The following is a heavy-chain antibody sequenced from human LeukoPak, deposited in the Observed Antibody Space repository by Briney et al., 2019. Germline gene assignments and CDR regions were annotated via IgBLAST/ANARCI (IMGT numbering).Heavy chain of an antibody. Sequence: SETLSLTCAVYGGSFSGYYWSWIRQPPAKGLEWIGEINHSGSTNYNPSLKSRVTISVDTSKNQFSLKLSSVTAADTAVYYCARGSIVVVPAANWFDPWGQGALVTVSS. J-gene: IGHJ5*02. CDR2: INHSGST. D-gene: IGHD2-2*01. CDR3: ARGSIVVVPAANWFDP. CDR1: GGSFSGYY. V-gene: IGHV4-34*01.